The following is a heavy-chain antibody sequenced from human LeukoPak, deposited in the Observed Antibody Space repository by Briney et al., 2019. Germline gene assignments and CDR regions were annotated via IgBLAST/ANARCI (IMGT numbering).Heavy chain of an antibody. D-gene: IGHD3-22*01. CDR2: IYYSGSI. J-gene: IGHJ4*02. V-gene: IGHV4-59*01. CDR3: ARYDSTGYYYAFDY. Sequence: PSETLSLTCTVSGGSISSYYWSWLRQPPGKGLEWVGYIYYSGSINYNPSLKSRVTISIDTSKNQFSLKLSSVTAVDTAVYYCARYDSTGYYYAFDYWGQGTLVTVSS. CDR1: GGSISSYY.